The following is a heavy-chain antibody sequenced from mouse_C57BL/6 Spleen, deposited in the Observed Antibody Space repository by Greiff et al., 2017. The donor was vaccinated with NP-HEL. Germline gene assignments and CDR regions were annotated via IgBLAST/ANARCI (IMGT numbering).Heavy chain of an antibody. D-gene: IGHD1-1*01. CDR3: ARKAITTVVAKDYFDY. CDR1: GYTFTSYW. Sequence: VQLQQSGAELVMPGASVKLSCKASGYTFTSYWMHWVKQRPGQGLEWIGEIDPSDSYTNYNQKFKGKSTLTVDKSSSTAYMQLSSLTSEDSAVYYCARKAITTVVAKDYFDYWGQGTTLTVSS. V-gene: IGHV1-69*01. CDR2: IDPSDSYT. J-gene: IGHJ2*01.